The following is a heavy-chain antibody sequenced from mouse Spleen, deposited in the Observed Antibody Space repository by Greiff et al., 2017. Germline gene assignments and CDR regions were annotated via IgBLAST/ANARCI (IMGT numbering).Heavy chain of an antibody. CDR1: GFTFTDYY. Sequence: DVKLVESGGGLVQPGGSLSLSCAASGFTFTDYYMSWVRQPPGKALEWLGFIRNKANGYTTEYSASVKGRFTISRDNSQSILYLQMNALRAEDSATYYCARSYDGYFEGFAYWGQGTLVTVSA. D-gene: IGHD2-3*01. V-gene: IGHV7-3*01. CDR2: IRNKANGYTT. J-gene: IGHJ3*01. CDR3: ARSYDGYFEGFAY.